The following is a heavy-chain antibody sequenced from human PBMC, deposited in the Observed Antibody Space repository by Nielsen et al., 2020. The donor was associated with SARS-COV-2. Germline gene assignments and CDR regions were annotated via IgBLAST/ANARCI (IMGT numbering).Heavy chain of an antibody. J-gene: IGHJ6*02. CDR3: ARQPSDYYGMDV. V-gene: IGHV5-51*01. CDR2: IDPAESDI. Sequence: GESLKISCAASGFTFNNYAMSWVRQMPGKGLEWMGIIDPAESDIRYSPSFQGQVIISVDKATTTAYLQWSALKASDTAIYYCARQPSDYYGMDVWGQGTTVTVSS. CDR1: GFTFNNYA.